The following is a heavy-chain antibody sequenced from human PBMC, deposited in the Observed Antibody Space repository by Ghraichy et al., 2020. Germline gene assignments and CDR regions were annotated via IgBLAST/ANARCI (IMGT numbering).Heavy chain of an antibody. V-gene: IGHV4-59*01. Sequence: SETLSLTCTVSGGSISSYYWSWIRQPPGKGLEWIGYIYYSGSTNYNPSLKSRVTISVDTSKNQFSLKLSSVTAADTAVYYCASNAHYYDSSGYYAVQAANYYYYMDVWGKGTTVTVSS. J-gene: IGHJ6*03. CDR1: GGSISSYY. CDR3: ASNAHYYDSSGYYAVQAANYYYYMDV. D-gene: IGHD3-22*01. CDR2: IYYSGST.